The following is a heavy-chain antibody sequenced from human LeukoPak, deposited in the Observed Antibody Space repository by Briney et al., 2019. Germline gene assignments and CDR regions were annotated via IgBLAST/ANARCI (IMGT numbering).Heavy chain of an antibody. D-gene: IGHD2-8*01. V-gene: IGHV3-74*01. CDR2: ISYDGDNT. CDR1: GFTFSTYW. Sequence: QPGGSLRLSCAASGFTFSTYWMHWVRQAPGKELVWVSRISYDGDNTNYADSVKGRFTISRDNAKNTLYLQMDSLRPEDTAVYYCVLLSLTPGWGQGTLVTVSS. CDR3: VLLSLTPG. J-gene: IGHJ4*02.